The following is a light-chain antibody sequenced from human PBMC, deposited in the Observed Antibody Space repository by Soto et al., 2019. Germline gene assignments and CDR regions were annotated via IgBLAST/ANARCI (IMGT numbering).Light chain of an antibody. CDR2: GAS. Sequence: IVMTQSPATLSVAPGEGATLSCRASQSVSSKLAWYQQKPGQAPRLLIYGASTRATGIPARFSGSGSGTEFNLTISSLHSEDFAVYFCQQYDDWLRLTFGGGTKVDIK. V-gene: IGKV3-15*01. CDR3: QQYDDWLRLT. CDR1: QSVSSK. J-gene: IGKJ4*01.